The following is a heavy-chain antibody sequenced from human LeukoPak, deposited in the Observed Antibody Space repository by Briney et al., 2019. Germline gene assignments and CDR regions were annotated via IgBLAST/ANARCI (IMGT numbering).Heavy chain of an antibody. CDR1: GYTFTGYY. D-gene: IGHD2-2*01. CDR2: INPNSGGT. Sequence: ASVKVSCKASGYTFTGYYMHWVRQAPGQGLEWMGWINPNSGGTNYAQKFQGRVTMTRDTSISTAYMELSRLRSDDTAVYYCARGGDIVVVRPPRRAFDIWGQGTMVTVSS. J-gene: IGHJ3*02. CDR3: ARGGDIVVVRPPRRAFDI. V-gene: IGHV1-2*02.